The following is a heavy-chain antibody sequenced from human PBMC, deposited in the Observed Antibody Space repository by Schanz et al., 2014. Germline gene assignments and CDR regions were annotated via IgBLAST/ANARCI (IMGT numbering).Heavy chain of an antibody. CDR1: GFTFSSYG. V-gene: IGHV3-30*19. CDR2: ISNDGSIK. D-gene: IGHD5-12*01. J-gene: IGHJ4*02. Sequence: QVQLVESGGGLVKPGGSLRLSCVASGFTFSSYGMHWVRQAPGKGLEWVALISNDGSIKYYADSVEGRFTISRDNSRNTLYLQMNSLRTEDTAVYYCASPSGYSDYGTYFDFWGQGTLVTVSS. CDR3: ASPSGYSDYGTYFDF.